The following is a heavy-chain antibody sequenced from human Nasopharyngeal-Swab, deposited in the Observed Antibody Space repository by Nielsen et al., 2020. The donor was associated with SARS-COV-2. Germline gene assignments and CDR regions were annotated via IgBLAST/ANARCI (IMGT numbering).Heavy chain of an antibody. CDR2: ISYDGSNK. J-gene: IGHJ6*03. CDR3: ARDYTAMLYYYYYMDV. D-gene: IGHD5-18*01. V-gene: IGHV3-30-3*01. Sequence: WIRQPPGKGLEWVAVISYDGSNKYYADSVKGRSTISRDNSKNTLYLQMNSLRAEDTAVYYCARDYTAMLYYYYYMDVWGKGTAVTVSS.